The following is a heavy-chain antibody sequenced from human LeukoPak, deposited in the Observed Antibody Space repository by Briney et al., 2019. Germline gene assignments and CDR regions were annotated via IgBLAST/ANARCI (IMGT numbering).Heavy chain of an antibody. CDR1: GGSISSSSYN. CDR2: ISYSGSA. V-gene: IGHV4-39*01. J-gene: IGHJ3*02. D-gene: IGHD2-2*01. Sequence: SQTLSLTCTVSGGSISSSSYNSGWIRHPPGKGLEWIGSISYSGSAYYNPSFKSLVTISVDTSKNQFSLKLSSVTASDTAVYYCAKPAGVVPAARRAFDIWGQGTMVTVSS. CDR3: AKPAGVVPAARRAFDI.